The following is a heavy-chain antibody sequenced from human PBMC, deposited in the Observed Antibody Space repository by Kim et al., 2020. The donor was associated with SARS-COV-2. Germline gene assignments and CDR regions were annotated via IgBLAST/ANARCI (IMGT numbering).Heavy chain of an antibody. CDR3: AHRPFGGIAAAGSHHFDY. D-gene: IGHD6-13*01. CDR1: GFSLSTSGVG. J-gene: IGHJ4*02. V-gene: IGHV2-5*02. CDR2: IYWDDDK. Sequence: SGPTLVNPTQTLTLTCTFSGFSLSTSGVGVGWIRQPPGKALEWLALIYWDDDKRYSPSLKSRLTITKDTSKNQVVLTMTNMDPVDTATYYCAHRPFGGIAAAGSHHFDYWGQGTLVTVSS.